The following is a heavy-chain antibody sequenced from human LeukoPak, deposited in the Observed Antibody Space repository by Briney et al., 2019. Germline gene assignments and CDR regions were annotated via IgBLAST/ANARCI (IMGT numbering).Heavy chain of an antibody. CDR1: GGTFSSYA. J-gene: IGHJ4*02. V-gene: IGHV1-69*05. CDR3: ASWRYDILTGFDY. Sequence: SVKVSCKASGGTFSSYAISWVRQAPGQGLEWMGGIIPNFGTANYAQKFQGRVTITTDESTSTAYMELSSLRSEDTAVYYCASWRYDILTGFDYWGQGTLVTVSS. CDR2: IIPNFGTA. D-gene: IGHD3-9*01.